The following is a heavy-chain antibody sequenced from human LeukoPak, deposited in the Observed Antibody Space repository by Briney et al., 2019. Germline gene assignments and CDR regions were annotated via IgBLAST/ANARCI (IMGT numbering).Heavy chain of an antibody. V-gene: IGHV3-15*01. CDR2: IKSKTDGGTT. CDR1: GFTFRKAW. CDR3: FSELASMGSGIDH. Sequence: PGGPLRLSCAASGFTFRKAWMSWVRQAPGKGLEWIGRIKSKTDGGTTDYAALVKGRFIISRDDSKNTLYLQMNSLKTEDTGVYYCFSELASMGSGIDHWGQGTLVTVSS. J-gene: IGHJ4*02. D-gene: IGHD1-14*01.